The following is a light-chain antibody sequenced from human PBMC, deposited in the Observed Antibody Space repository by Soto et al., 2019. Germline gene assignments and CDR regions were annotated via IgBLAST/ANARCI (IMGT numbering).Light chain of an antibody. CDR1: QNAGSN. CDR2: GAS. Sequence: EIVMTQSPATLSVSPGERATLSCRASQNAGSNLAWYQQKPGPAPRLLIYGASTRATGIPPRFSGSGSGTDFSLTISSLQSGDFSIYFCQQYNSWPRSTFGGGPKVEIK. J-gene: IGKJ4*01. CDR3: QQYNSWPRST. V-gene: IGKV3-15*01.